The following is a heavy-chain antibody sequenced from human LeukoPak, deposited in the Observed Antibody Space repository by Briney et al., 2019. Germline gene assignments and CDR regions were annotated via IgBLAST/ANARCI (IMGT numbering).Heavy chain of an antibody. Sequence: GGSLTLSCTTSGYAFDVFDVRWVRQPAGKGREWVGYIRQRAYGRAAESGDCPIDRFIISRDYSKGIAYLQMNSLKTEDTAVYFCSRNGLVDFDYWGQGSRVIVSP. CDR2: IRQRAYGRAA. V-gene: IGHV3-49*04. J-gene: IGHJ4*02. CDR3: SRNGLVDFDY. CDR1: GYAFDVFD.